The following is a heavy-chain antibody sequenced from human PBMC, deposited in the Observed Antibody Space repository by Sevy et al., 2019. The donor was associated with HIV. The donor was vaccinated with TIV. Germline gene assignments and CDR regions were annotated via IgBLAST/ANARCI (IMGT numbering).Heavy chain of an antibody. V-gene: IGHV4-30-4*01. D-gene: IGHD2-15*01. CDR3: ARASGYCGAGSCHEWFDP. J-gene: IGHJ5*02. CDR1: GGSISSGDHY. CDR2: IYNNGRT. Sequence: SETLSLTCTVSGGSISSGDHYWSWIRQPPGKGLECIGYIYNNGRTYYNPSLKSRVTISVDTSKDHFSLSLSSVTAVATAVYYCARASGYCGAGSCHEWFDPWGQGTLVTVSS.